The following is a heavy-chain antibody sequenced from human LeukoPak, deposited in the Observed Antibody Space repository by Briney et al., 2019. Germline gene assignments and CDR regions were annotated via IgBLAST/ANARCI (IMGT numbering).Heavy chain of an antibody. J-gene: IGHJ4*02. CDR2: IYTSGST. D-gene: IGHD1-26*01. Sequence: PSETLSLTCTVSGGSISSSSYYWSWIRQPAGKGLEWIGRIYTSGSTNYNPSLKSRVTISVDTSKNQFSLKLSSATAADTAVYYCARGEWELGLGNYWGQGTLVTVSS. CDR3: ARGEWELGLGNY. CDR1: GGSISSSSYY. V-gene: IGHV4-61*02.